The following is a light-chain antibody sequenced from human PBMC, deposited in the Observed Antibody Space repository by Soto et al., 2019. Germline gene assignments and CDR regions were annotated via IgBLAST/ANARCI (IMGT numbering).Light chain of an antibody. CDR2: TNT. Sequence: QSVLTQPPSASGTPGQRVTSSCSGSSSNIGSNTVNWYQQLPGTAPKLLIATNTQRPSGVPDRFSGSKSGTSASLAISGLQSEDEADYYCAAWDDSLNGAVFGGGTQLTVL. CDR3: AAWDDSLNGAV. J-gene: IGLJ7*01. V-gene: IGLV1-44*01. CDR1: SSNIGSNT.